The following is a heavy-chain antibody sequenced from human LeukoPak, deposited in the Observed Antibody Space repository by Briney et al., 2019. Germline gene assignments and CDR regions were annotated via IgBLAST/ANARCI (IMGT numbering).Heavy chain of an antibody. CDR1: GFTFSSSI. J-gene: IGHJ4*02. V-gene: IGHV3-21*01. CDR2: INGESKYI. D-gene: IGHD3-10*01. CDR3: ARGAVFQGNYDY. Sequence: GGSLRLSCAAAGFTFSSSIMNWVRQTPGKGLEWVSSINGESKYIYYADSVTGRFTISRDNAKNSLYLQMSTLRAEDTAVYYCARGAVFQGNYDYWRQGTQVTVSS.